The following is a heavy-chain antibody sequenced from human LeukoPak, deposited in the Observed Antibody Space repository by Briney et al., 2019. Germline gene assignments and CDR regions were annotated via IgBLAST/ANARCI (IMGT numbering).Heavy chain of an antibody. J-gene: IGHJ6*02. CDR2: IYYSGST. CDR3: ARSRYYYDSSGPHPSYYYYGMDV. Sequence: PSETLSLTCTVSGGSISSYYWSWLRQPPGKGLEWIGYIYYSGSTNYNPSLKSRVTISVDTSKNQFSLKLSSVTAADTAVYYCARSRYYYDSSGPHPSYYYYGMDVWGQGTTVTVSS. V-gene: IGHV4-59*01. D-gene: IGHD3-22*01. CDR1: GGSISSYY.